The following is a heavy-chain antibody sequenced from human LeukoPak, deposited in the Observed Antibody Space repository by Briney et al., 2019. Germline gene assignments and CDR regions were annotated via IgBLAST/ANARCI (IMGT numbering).Heavy chain of an antibody. CDR1: GFTFSRYR. D-gene: IGHD6-19*01. V-gene: IGHV3-74*01. CDR3: TSTASTLLIAVADSKTFDY. J-gene: IGHJ4*02. Sequence: GGSLRLSCAASGFTFSRYRMHWVRQAPGKGLVWVSRINTDGSSTTYADSVKGRFTISRDNAKNSLYLQMNSLRDEDTAVYYCTSTASTLLIAVADSKTFDYWGQGTLVTVSS. CDR2: INTDGSST.